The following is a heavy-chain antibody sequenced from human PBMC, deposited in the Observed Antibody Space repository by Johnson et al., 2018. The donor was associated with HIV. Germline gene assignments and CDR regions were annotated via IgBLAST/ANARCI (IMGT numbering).Heavy chain of an antibody. CDR1: GFTFSGYG. V-gene: IGHV3-7*03. CDR3: ARGVGGAGEDAVDI. D-gene: IGHD6-19*01. CDR2: IKQDGREK. J-gene: IGHJ3*02. Sequence: VQLVESGGGVVQPGRSLRLTCAASGFTFSGYGIHWVRQAPGKGLEWVANIKQDGREKYYVDSVKGRFTISRDNAKNSLYLQMNSLRAEDTALYYCARGVGGAGEDAVDIWGQGTMVTVSS.